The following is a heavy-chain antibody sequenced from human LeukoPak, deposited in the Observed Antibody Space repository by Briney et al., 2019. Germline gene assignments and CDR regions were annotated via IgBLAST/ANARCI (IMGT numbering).Heavy chain of an antibody. CDR3: ARDHRYAFDN. Sequence: PGGSLRLSCAASGFNFFDYSMNWLRKAPGKGWEWISYIGISSGNTKYADSVKGRFTISRDKARNSLYLQMNSLRVEDTAVYYCARDHRYAFDNWGHGTLVTVSS. CDR2: IGISSGNT. D-gene: IGHD5-12*01. J-gene: IGHJ4*01. CDR1: GFNFFDYS. V-gene: IGHV3-48*01.